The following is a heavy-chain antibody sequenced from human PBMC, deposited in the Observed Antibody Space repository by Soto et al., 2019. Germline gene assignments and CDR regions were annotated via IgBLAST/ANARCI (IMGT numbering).Heavy chain of an antibody. CDR3: ARDHGFGELFDA. Sequence: QVQLVQSGAEVKKPGASVKVSCKASGYTFTSYGISWVRQAPGQGLEWMGWISAYNGNTNYAQKLQGRVTMTTDTTTSRAYMELGRLGSEQTAVYLCARDHGFGELFDARGQGALVTVSS. CDR2: ISAYNGNT. CDR1: GYTFTSYG. V-gene: IGHV1-18*01. D-gene: IGHD3-10*01. J-gene: IGHJ5*02.